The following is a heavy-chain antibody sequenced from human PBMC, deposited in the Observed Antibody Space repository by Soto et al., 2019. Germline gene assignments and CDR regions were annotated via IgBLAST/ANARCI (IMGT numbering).Heavy chain of an antibody. D-gene: IGHD6-19*01. CDR3: AKGPYSSGWYYGYYYGMDV. CDR2: ISGSGGST. CDR1: GFTFSSYS. V-gene: IGHV3-23*01. J-gene: IGHJ6*02. Sequence: GGSLRLSCAASGFTFSSYSMSWVRQAPGKGLEWVSAISGSGGSTYYADSVKGRFTISRDNSKNTLYLQMNSLRAEDTAVYYCAKGPYSSGWYYGYYYGMDVWGQGTTVTVSS.